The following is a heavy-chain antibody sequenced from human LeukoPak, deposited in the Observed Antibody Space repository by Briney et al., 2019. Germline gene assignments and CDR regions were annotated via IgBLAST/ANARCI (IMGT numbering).Heavy chain of an antibody. CDR1: GFTFSSYS. D-gene: IGHD3-22*01. CDR3: ARGPYDSSGYYFDYYFDY. Sequence: GGSLRLSCAASGFTFSSYSMNWVRQAPGKGLEWVSSITSSSRYVYYADSVKGRFTISRDNAKNSLYLQMNSLRAEDTALYYCARGPYDSSGYYFDYYFDYWGQGTLVTVSS. V-gene: IGHV3-21*04. CDR2: ITSSSRYV. J-gene: IGHJ4*02.